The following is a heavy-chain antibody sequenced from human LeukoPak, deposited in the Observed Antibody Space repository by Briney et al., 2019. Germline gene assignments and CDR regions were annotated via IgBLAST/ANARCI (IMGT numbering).Heavy chain of an antibody. V-gene: IGHV4-34*01. CDR3: AYFYRYTATVRDY. CDR2: VNHSGST. CDR1: GGSFSGYS. J-gene: IGHJ4*02. Sequence: SETLSLTCAVYGGSFSGYSWNWIRQPPGKGLEWIGEVNHSGSTNYNPSLKRRVTISVDTSTKHFSLKLSSVAAADTAVYYCAYFYRYTATVRDYWGQGTLVTVSS. D-gene: IGHD5-18*01.